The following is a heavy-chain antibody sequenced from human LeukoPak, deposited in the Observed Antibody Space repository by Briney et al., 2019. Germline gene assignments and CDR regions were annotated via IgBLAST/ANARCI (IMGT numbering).Heavy chain of an antibody. D-gene: IGHD6-19*01. V-gene: IGHV4-59*01. CDR2: IYYSGST. CDR1: GGSISSYY. Sequence: SETLSLTCTVSGGSISSYYWSWIRQPPGKGLEWIGYIYYSGSTNYNPSLKSRVTISVDTSKNQFSLKLSSVTAADTAVYYCARADWYSSGPVRSPEYYFDYWGQGTLVTVSS. CDR3: ARADWYSSGPVRSPEYYFDY. J-gene: IGHJ4*02.